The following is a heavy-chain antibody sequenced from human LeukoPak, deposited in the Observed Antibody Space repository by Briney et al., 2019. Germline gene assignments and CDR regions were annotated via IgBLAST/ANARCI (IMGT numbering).Heavy chain of an antibody. CDR1: GFTFSSYG. CDR3: ATDTYDSSGFLRGHFDY. CDR2: IWYDGSNK. Sequence: PGGSLKLSCEASGFTFSSYGMHWVRQAPGKGLEWVAVIWYDGSNKYYADSVKGRFTISRDNSKNTLYLQMNSLRAEDTAVYYCATDTYDSSGFLRGHFDYWGQGTLVTVSS. D-gene: IGHD3-22*01. J-gene: IGHJ4*02. V-gene: IGHV3-33*01.